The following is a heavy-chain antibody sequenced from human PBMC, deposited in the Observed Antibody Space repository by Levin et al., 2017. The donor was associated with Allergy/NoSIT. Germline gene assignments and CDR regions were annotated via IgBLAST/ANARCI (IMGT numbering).Heavy chain of an antibody. V-gene: IGHV1-2*02. J-gene: IGHJ6*02. Sequence: GESLKISCKASGYTFTGYYMHWVRQAPGQGLEWMGWINPNSGGTNYAQKFQGRVTMTRDTSISTAYMELSRLRSDDTAVYYCAREGVVVPAAIAGNPAPYGMDVWGQGTTVTVSS. CDR1: GYTFTGYY. CDR3: AREGVVVPAAIAGNPAPYGMDV. D-gene: IGHD2-2*02. CDR2: INPNSGGT.